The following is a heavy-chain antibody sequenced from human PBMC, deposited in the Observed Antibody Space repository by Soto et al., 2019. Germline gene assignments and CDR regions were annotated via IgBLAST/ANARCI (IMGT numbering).Heavy chain of an antibody. V-gene: IGHV1-69*06. Sequence: SVKVSCKASGGTFSSYAISWVRQAPGQGLEWMGGIIPIFGTANYAQKFQGRVTITADKSTSTAYMELSSLRSEDTAVYYCASNDAIFGVVTLDYWGQGTLVTVSS. CDR2: IIPIFGTA. CDR3: ASNDAIFGVVTLDY. J-gene: IGHJ4*02. D-gene: IGHD3-3*01. CDR1: GGTFSSYA.